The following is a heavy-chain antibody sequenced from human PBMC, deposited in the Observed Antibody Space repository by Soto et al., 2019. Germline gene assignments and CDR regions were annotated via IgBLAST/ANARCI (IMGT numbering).Heavy chain of an antibody. D-gene: IGHD3-16*01. CDR3: ASGPLSNDHYFDY. V-gene: IGHV3-48*01. J-gene: IGHJ4*02. CDR1: GFTFSNYA. Sequence: GSLRLSCAASGFTFSNYAMNWVRQAPGKGLEWIAYLSNSGGTIYYADSLGGRFTISRDNAKNSLYLQMNSLGAEDTALYYCASGPLSNDHYFDYWGQGALVTVSP. CDR2: LSNSGGTI.